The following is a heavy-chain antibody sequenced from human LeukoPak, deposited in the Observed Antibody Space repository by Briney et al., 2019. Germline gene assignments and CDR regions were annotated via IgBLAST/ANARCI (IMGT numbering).Heavy chain of an antibody. V-gene: IGHV4-38-2*02. CDR2: IYHSGNT. CDR1: GYSISGGYY. Sequence: SETLSLTCTVSGYSISGGYYWGRIRQPPGKGLEWIGTIYHSGNTYYNPSLKSRVTISIDTSKNQFSLRLRSVTATDTAVYYCARVRRSRLAELDYWGQGTLVTVSS. CDR3: ARVRRSRLAELDY. D-gene: IGHD3-16*01. J-gene: IGHJ4*02.